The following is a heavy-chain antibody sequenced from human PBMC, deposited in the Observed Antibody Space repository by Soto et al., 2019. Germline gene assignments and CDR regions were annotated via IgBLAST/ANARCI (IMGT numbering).Heavy chain of an antibody. V-gene: IGHV3-23*01. J-gene: IGHJ3*02. CDR2: ISGSGGST. D-gene: IGHD6-13*01. CDR1: GFTFSSYA. Sequence: GGSLRLSCAASGFTFSSYAMSWVRQAPGKGLEWVSAISGSGGSTYYADSVKGRFTISRDNSKNTLYLQMNSLRAEDTAVYYCAKHRDSSSWYGVGDDAFDIWGQGTMVTVSS. CDR3: AKHRDSSSWYGVGDDAFDI.